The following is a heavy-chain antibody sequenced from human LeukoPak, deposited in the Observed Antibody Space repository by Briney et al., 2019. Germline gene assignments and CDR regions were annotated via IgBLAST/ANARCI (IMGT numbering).Heavy chain of an antibody. V-gene: IGHV1-3*01. Sequence: ASVKVSCKASGYTFTSYAMHWVRQAPGQRLEWMEWINAGNGNTKYSQKFQGRVTITRDTSASTAYMELSSLRSEDTAVYYCARVGGSYSSMALDYWGQGTLVTVSS. CDR3: ARVGGSYSSMALDY. CDR1: GYTFTSYA. J-gene: IGHJ4*02. CDR2: INAGNGNT. D-gene: IGHD1-26*01.